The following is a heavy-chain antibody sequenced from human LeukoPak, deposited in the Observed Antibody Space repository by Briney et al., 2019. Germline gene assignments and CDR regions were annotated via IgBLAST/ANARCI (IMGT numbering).Heavy chain of an antibody. CDR3: AKDRSAVDSSGWYYFDY. J-gene: IGHJ4*02. D-gene: IGHD6-19*01. Sequence: GGSLRLSCAASGFTFSSYEMNWVRQAPGKGLEWVSYISSSGSTIYYADSVKGRFTISRDNSKNTLYLQMNSLRAEDTAVYYCAKDRSAVDSSGWYYFDYWGQGTLVTVSS. CDR1: GFTFSSYE. CDR2: ISSSGSTI. V-gene: IGHV3-48*03.